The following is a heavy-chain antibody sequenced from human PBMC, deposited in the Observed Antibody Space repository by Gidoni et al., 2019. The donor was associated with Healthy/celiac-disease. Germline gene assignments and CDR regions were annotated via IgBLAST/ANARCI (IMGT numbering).Heavy chain of an antibody. CDR3: AKDRSSGWYPSGNFDY. CDR2: ISWNSGSI. J-gene: IGHJ4*02. Sequence: EVQLVESGGGLVQPGRSLRLSCAASGFTFDDYAMHWVRQAPGKGLEWVSGISWNSGSIGYADSVKGRFTISRDNAKNSLYLQMNSLRAEDTALYYCAKDRSSGWYPSGNFDYWGQGTLVTVSS. D-gene: IGHD6-19*01. CDR1: GFTFDDYA. V-gene: IGHV3-9*01.